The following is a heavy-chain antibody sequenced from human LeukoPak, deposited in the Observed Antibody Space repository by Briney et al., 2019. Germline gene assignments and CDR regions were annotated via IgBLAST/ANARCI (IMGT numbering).Heavy chain of an antibody. CDR2: ISSSSSTI. D-gene: IGHD3-3*01. J-gene: IGHJ4*02. Sequence: PGGSLRLSCAASGFTFSSYSMNWVRQAPGKGLEWVSYISSSSSTIYYADSVKGRFTISRDNAKNSLYLQMNSLRDEDTAVYYCARDSSTIFGVVTTPFDYWGQGTLVTVSS. V-gene: IGHV3-48*02. CDR1: GFTFSSYS. CDR3: ARDSSTIFGVVTTPFDY.